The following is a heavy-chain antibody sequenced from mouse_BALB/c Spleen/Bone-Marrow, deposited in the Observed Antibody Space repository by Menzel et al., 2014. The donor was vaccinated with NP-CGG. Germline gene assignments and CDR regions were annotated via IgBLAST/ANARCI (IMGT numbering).Heavy chain of an antibody. J-gene: IGHJ3*01. V-gene: IGHV5-15*02. CDR3: ARGGIYYGNYLAN. CDR1: GFTFSDYG. CDR2: ISNLAYSI. D-gene: IGHD2-1*01. Sequence: DVKLVEFGGGLVQPGGSRKLSCAASGFTFSDYGMAWVRQALGKGPEWVAFISNLAYSIYYADSVTGRFTISRENAKNTLYLEMSSLRSEDTAMYYCARGGIYYGNYLANWGQGTLVTVSA.